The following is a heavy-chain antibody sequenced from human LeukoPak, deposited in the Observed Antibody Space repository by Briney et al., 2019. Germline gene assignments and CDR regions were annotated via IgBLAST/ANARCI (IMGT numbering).Heavy chain of an antibody. V-gene: IGHV4-34*01. CDR1: GGPFSDYY. J-gene: IGHJ4*02. Sequence: SETLSLTCAVYGGPFSDYYWSWIRQPPGRGLEWTGKINHCGSTNYRPSLKSRVTISIDTSQNQFSLKLKSMTAADTAVYYCARGEGARDGYNYEGPFYFDYWGQGTLVTVSS. CDR3: ARGEGARDGYNYEGPFYFDY. CDR2: INHCGST. D-gene: IGHD5-24*01.